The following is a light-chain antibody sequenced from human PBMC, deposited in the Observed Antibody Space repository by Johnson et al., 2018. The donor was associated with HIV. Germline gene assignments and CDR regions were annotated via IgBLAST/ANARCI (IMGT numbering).Light chain of an antibody. CDR1: SSNIGNNY. CDR3: GTWDSSLSAYA. Sequence: QSVLTQPPSVSAAPGQKVTISCSGSSSNIGNNYVSWYQQLPGTDPKLVIYDNDKRPSGIPDRFSGSKSGTSATMGITGLQTGDEADYYCGTWDSSLSAYAFGTGTKVTVL. V-gene: IGLV1-51*01. J-gene: IGLJ1*01. CDR2: DND.